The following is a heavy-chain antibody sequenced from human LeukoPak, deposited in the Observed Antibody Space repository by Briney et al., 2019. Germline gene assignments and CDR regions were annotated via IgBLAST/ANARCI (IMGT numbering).Heavy chain of an antibody. CDR2: IYYSGST. V-gene: IGHV4-59*08. CDR1: GGSISSYY. CDR3: ARHLTGAGYSSSWYYFDY. D-gene: IGHD6-13*01. Sequence: PSETLSLTCTVSGGSISSYYWSWIRQPPGKGLEWIGYIYYSGSTNYNPSLKSRVTISVDTSKNQFSLKLSSVTAADTAVYYCARHLTGAGYSSSWYYFDYWGQGTLVTVSS. J-gene: IGHJ4*02.